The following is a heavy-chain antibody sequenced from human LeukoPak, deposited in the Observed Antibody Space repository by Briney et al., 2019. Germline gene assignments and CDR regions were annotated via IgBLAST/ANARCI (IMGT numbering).Heavy chain of an antibody. CDR2: IIPILGIA. CDR1: GGTFHSYA. V-gene: IGHV1-69*04. D-gene: IGHD3-10*01. Sequence: SVTVSCKPSGGTFHSYAISWVRQAPGQGLEWMGRIIPILGIANYAQKFQGRVTITADKSTSTAYMELSSLRFEDTAVYYCARRAVVSGSYSNDAFDIWGQGTMVTVSS. CDR3: ARRAVVSGSYSNDAFDI. J-gene: IGHJ3*02.